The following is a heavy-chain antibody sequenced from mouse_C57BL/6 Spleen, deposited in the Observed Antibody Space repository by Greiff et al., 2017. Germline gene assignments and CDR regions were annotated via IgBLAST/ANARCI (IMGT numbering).Heavy chain of an antibody. CDR2: IDPSDSYT. CDR3: ARGGMGYDYASDY. J-gene: IGHJ2*01. D-gene: IGHD2-4*01. V-gene: IGHV1-69*01. CDR1: GYTFTSYW. Sequence: VQLQQPGAELVMPGASVKLSCKASGYTFTSYWMHWVKQRPGQGLEWIGEIDPSDSYTNYNQKFKGKSTLTVDKSSSTAYMQLSSLTSEDSAVYYCARGGMGYDYASDYWGQGTTLTVSS.